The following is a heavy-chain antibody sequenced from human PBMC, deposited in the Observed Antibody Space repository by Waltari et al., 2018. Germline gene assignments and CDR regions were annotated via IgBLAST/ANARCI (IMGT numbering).Heavy chain of an antibody. CDR1: GYIFTGYY. V-gene: IGHV1-2*02. Sequence: QVQLVQSGAEVKKPGASVKVSCQASGYIFTGYYIQWVRQAPGQGLQWMGWINPKGGGTYYAQKFQGRVTMTRDTSISTAYMELISLRSDDTAVYYCARGGVQGVIIDDNWFDPWGQGTLVTVSS. CDR3: ARGGVQGVIIDDNWFDP. CDR2: INPKGGGT. D-gene: IGHD3-10*01. J-gene: IGHJ5*02.